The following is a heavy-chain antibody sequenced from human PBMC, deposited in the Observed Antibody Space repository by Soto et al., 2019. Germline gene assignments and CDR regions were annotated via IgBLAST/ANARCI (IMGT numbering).Heavy chain of an antibody. Sequence: LRPSCAASEFTFSHYSMHWVRQAPDLGLEWVAFISYDGSNKYYADSVKGRFTISRDNANNTLFLQMSSLRVEDTGVYYCARDRQRALVVVAATGGFDSWGQGTLVTVSS. CDR2: ISYDGSNK. V-gene: IGHV3-30-3*01. J-gene: IGHJ4*02. D-gene: IGHD2-15*01. CDR1: EFTFSHYS. CDR3: ARDRQRALVVVAATGGFDS.